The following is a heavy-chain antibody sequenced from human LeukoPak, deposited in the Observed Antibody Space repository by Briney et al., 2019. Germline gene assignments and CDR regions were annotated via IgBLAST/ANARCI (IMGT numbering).Heavy chain of an antibody. CDR2: IYYSGST. Sequence: SETLSLTCTVSGGSLSSYYWSWLRQPPGKGLEWIGYIYYSGSTNYNPSLTSRVTISVDTSKNQFSLKLSSVTAADTAVYYCARLTYSSGWYKGDAFDIWGQGTMVTVSS. CDR3: ARLTYSSGWYKGDAFDI. CDR1: GGSLSSYY. J-gene: IGHJ3*02. V-gene: IGHV4-59*01. D-gene: IGHD6-19*01.